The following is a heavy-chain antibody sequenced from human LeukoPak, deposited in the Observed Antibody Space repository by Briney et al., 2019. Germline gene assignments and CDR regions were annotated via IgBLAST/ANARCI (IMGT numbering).Heavy chain of an antibody. J-gene: IGHJ4*02. CDR3: ARGPPYGVRTDYFDC. Sequence: GGSLRLSCAASGCTCSDYWMSWVRQAPGKGLEWVASIKQDGTETYNVDPVKGRFTISRDNAKNSVSLQMNSLRAEDTAVYYCARGPPYGVRTDYFDCWGQGTLVTVSS. D-gene: IGHD4/OR15-4a*01. CDR1: GCTCSDYW. CDR2: IKQDGTET. V-gene: IGHV3-7*01.